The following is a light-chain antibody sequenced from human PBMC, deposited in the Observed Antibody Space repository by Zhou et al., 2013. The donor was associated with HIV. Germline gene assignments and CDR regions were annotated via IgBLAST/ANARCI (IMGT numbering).Light chain of an antibody. CDR2: GAS. CDR1: QSVSSSY. CDR3: QQYGSSPYT. Sequence: EIVLTQSPGTLSLSPGERATLSCRASQSVSSSYLAWYQQKPGQAPRLLIYGASSRATGIPDRFSGSGSGTDFTLTISRLEPGDFAVYYCQQYGSSPYTFGLGDQGWRSN. V-gene: IGKV3-20*01. J-gene: IGKJ2*01.